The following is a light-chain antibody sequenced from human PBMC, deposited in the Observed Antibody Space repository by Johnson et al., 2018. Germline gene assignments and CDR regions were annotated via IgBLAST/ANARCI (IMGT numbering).Light chain of an antibody. CDR2: ENN. V-gene: IGLV1-51*02. J-gene: IGLJ1*01. Sequence: QSVLTQPPSVSAAPGQKVTISCSGSSSNIGNNYVSWYQQLPGTAPKLLIYENNKRPSGIPDRFSGSKSGTSATLGITGLQTGDEADYYCGTWDSSLSDGNVFGTGTNVPVL. CDR1: SSNIGNNY. CDR3: GTWDSSLSDGNV.